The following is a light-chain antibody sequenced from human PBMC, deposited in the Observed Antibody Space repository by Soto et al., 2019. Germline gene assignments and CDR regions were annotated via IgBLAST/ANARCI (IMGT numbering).Light chain of an antibody. Sequence: EIVLTQSTGTLSLSPGERATLSCRASQSVSSSYLAWYQQKPGQAPRLLIYGASSRATGIPDRFSGSGSGTDFTLTISRLEPEDFAVYYCQQYGSSPWTFGQGTNVEIK. J-gene: IGKJ1*01. CDR1: QSVSSSY. V-gene: IGKV3-20*01. CDR3: QQYGSSPWT. CDR2: GAS.